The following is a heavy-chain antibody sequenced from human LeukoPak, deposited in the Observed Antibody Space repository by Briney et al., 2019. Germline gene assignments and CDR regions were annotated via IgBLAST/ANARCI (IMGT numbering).Heavy chain of an antibody. V-gene: IGHV4-39*01. D-gene: IGHD2-2*02. CDR3: ARHSLSATAIPN. CDR2: IYYSGST. Sequence: SETLSLTCTVSGGSISSSSYYWGWIRQPPGKGLEWIGSIYYSGSTYYNPSLKSRVTISVDTSKNQFSLKLSSVTAADTAVYYCARHSLSATAIPNWGQGTLVTVSS. CDR1: GGSISSSSYY. J-gene: IGHJ4*02.